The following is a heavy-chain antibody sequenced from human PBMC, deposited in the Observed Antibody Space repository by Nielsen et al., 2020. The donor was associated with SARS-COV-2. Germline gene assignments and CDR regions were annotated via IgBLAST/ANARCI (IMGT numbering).Heavy chain of an antibody. CDR1: GFALSAYG. D-gene: IGHD5/OR15-5a*01. J-gene: IGHJ4*02. CDR3: AKELEVCCHYMDV. CDR2: IRMSDGAT. Sequence: GESLKISCPASGFALSAYGMDWVRQVPGRGLEWLAHIRMSDGATQYADSVRGRFTISRDNAKNSLYLQMNSLRDEDTAVYFCAKELEVCCHYMDVWGPGTLVTVSS. V-gene: IGHV3-48*02.